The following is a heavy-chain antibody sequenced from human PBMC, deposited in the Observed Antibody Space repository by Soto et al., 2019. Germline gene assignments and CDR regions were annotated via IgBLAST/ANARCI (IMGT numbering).Heavy chain of an antibody. Sequence: SVKVSCKASGYTFTTYGISWVRQVRGQRLEWIGWIVVGTGNAKYAQRFQGRVSITRDMSTSTAYMELSSLISDDTAVYYCAANYGDSFAFDIWGQGTMVTVSS. J-gene: IGHJ3*02. CDR2: IVVGTGNA. CDR3: AANYGDSFAFDI. V-gene: IGHV1-58*02. CDR1: GYTFTTYG. D-gene: IGHD4-17*01.